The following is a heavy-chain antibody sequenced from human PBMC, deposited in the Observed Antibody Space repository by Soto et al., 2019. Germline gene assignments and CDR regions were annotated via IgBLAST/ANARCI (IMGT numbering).Heavy chain of an antibody. CDR3: AKGGFLEWFDYYFDY. CDR2: ISGSGGST. D-gene: IGHD3-3*01. CDR1: GFTFSSYA. J-gene: IGHJ4*02. Sequence: GGSLRLSCAASGFTFSSYAMSWVRQAPGKGLEWVSAISGSGGSTYYADSVNGRFTISRDNSKNTLYLQMNSLRAEDTAVYYCAKGGFLEWFDYYFDYWGQGTLVTVSS. V-gene: IGHV3-23*01.